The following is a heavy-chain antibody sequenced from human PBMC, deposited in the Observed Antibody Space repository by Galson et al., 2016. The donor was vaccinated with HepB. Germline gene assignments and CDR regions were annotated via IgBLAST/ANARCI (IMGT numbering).Heavy chain of an antibody. D-gene: IGHD6-19*01. CDR1: GFTLSNYG. CDR2: ISYDGSNK. Sequence: SLRLSCAASGFTLSNYGMYWVRQAPGKGLEWVAVISYDGSNKYNADSVQGRFTISRDNSKNTLFLRMNSLRAEDTAAYFCARDPHASGWAAYYFDAWGQGTLVTVSS. V-gene: IGHV3-33*08. CDR3: ARDPHASGWAAYYFDA. J-gene: IGHJ5*02.